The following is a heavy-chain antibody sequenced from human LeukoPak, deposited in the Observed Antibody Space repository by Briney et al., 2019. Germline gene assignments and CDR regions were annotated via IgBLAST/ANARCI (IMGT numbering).Heavy chain of an antibody. CDR3: VRGGIRLAGLDAFDI. CDR1: GFTFSKYD. D-gene: IGHD6-19*01. Sequence: GGSLRLSCAASGFTFSKYDMYWVRQTTGKGLECVSAIGVGGDTKYTDSVKGRFTISRENGKESLYLHMNSLSAEDTAVYYCVRGGIRLAGLDAFDIWGQGTVVAVFS. V-gene: IGHV3-13*01. CDR2: IGVGGDT. J-gene: IGHJ3*02.